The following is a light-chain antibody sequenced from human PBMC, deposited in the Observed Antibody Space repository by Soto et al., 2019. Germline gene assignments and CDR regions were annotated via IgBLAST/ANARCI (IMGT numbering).Light chain of an antibody. Sequence: EIVMTQSQATLSVSPGERVTLSCRASQNIISNLAWYQQKSGQAPRLLIYGASTRATDIPARFSGSGSGTEFTLTISSLQSEDFAVYYCQQYNNWPITFGQGTRLEMK. CDR1: QNIISN. CDR2: GAS. CDR3: QQYNNWPIT. V-gene: IGKV3-15*01. J-gene: IGKJ5*01.